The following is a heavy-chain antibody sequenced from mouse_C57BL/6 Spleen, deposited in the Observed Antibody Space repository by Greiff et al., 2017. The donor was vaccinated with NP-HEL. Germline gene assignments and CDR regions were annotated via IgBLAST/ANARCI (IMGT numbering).Heavy chain of an antibody. CDR3: ARTGDGYPWLAY. CDR2: INPNNGGT. Sequence: EVQLQQSGPELVKPGASVKMSCKASGYTFTDYNMHWVKQSHGKSLEWIGYINPNNGGTSYNQKFKGKATLTVNKSTSTAYMKLRSLTSEDSAVYYSARTGDGYPWLAYWGQGTLVTVSA. V-gene: IGHV1-22*01. D-gene: IGHD2-3*01. CDR1: GYTFTDYN. J-gene: IGHJ3*01.